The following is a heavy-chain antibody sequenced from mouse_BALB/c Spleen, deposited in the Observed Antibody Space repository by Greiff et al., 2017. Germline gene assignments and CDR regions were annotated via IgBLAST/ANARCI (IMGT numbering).Heavy chain of an antibody. CDR3: ARQGGNYVGAMDY. J-gene: IGHJ4*01. Sequence: EVHLVESGGGLVKLGGSLKLSCAASGFTFSSYYMSWVRQTPEKRLELVAAINSNGGSTYYPDTVKGRFTISRDNAKNTLYLQMSSLKSEDTALYYCARQGGNYVGAMDYWGQGTSVTVSS. CDR2: INSNGGST. CDR1: GFTFSSYY. V-gene: IGHV5-6-2*01. D-gene: IGHD2-1*01.